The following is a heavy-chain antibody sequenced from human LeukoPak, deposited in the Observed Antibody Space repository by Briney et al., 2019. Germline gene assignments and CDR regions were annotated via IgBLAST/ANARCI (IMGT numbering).Heavy chain of an antibody. V-gene: IGHV4-59*01. CDR2: IYYSGAT. J-gene: IGHJ5*02. CDR3: ARFCSSTSCYGFDP. CDR1: GGSISNYY. Sequence: KPSETLSLTCTVSGGSISNYYWSWIRQPPGKGLEWIGYIYYSGATNYNPSLKSRVTISLDTSKNQFSLKLSSVTAADTAVYYCARFCSSTSCYGFDPWGQGTLVTVSS. D-gene: IGHD2-2*01.